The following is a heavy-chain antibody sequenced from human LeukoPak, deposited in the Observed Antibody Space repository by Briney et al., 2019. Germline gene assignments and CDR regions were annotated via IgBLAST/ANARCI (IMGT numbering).Heavy chain of an antibody. J-gene: IGHJ4*02. CDR3: ARDHNYAFDN. CDR1: GFPFSDYS. D-gene: IGHD1-1*01. CDR2: IGISSGNT. Sequence: PGGSLRLPCTASGFPFSDYSMTWFRQAPGKGLEWISYIGISSGNTKYADSVRGRFTIPADNAKNSLYLQMNSLRVEDTAVYYCARDHNYAFDNWGQGTLVSVSS. V-gene: IGHV3-11*06.